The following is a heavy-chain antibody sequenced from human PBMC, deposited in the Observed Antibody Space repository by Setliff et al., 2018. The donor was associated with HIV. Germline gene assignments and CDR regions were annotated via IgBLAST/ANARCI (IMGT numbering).Heavy chain of an antibody. CDR3: ARGYYNFWSGYYDSRFPNPIDAFDI. CDR2: VIPVRDMA. Sequence: SVKVSCKASGGTLRSYGMTWVRQAPGQGLEWMGTVIPVRDMANYAEKFQGRVTITADRSTSTAYMELRSLRSDDTAVYYCARGYYNFWSGYYDSRFPNPIDAFDIWGQGTMVTV. D-gene: IGHD3-3*01. CDR1: GGTLRSYG. V-gene: IGHV1-69*04. J-gene: IGHJ3*02.